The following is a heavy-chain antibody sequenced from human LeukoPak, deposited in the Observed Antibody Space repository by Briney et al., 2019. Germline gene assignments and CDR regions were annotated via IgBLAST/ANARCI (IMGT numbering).Heavy chain of an antibody. D-gene: IGHD2-21*02. J-gene: IGHJ2*01. V-gene: IGHV4-4*07. Sequence: SETLSLTCTVSGGSINNYYWSWIRQPAGKGLEWIGRIYTSGSTNYNPSLESRVTMSVDTSKNQFSLKLSSVTAAGTAVYYCARDFCGGDCYHWYFDLWGRGTLVTVSS. CDR2: IYTSGST. CDR3: ARDFCGGDCYHWYFDL. CDR1: GGSINNYY.